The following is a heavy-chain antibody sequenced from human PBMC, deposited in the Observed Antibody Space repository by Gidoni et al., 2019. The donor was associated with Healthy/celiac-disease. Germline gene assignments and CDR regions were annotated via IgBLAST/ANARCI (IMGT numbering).Heavy chain of an antibody. Sequence: IIYGGGSTSYAQKFQGRVTMTKDTSTSTVYMELSSLRSEDTAVYYCARVGYGDYADYWGQGTLVTVSS. V-gene: IGHV1-46*01. CDR3: ARVGYGDYADY. D-gene: IGHD4-17*01. CDR2: IIYGGGST. J-gene: IGHJ4*02.